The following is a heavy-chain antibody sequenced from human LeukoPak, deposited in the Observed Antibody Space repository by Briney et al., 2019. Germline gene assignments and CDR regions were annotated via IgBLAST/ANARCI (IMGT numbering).Heavy chain of an antibody. D-gene: IGHD5-24*01. CDR1: GFTVSSRY. J-gene: IGHJ4*02. CDR2: LRKVGTT. CDR3: GRERGNGDGYNHGLDY. Sequence: PGGSLRLSCATSGFTVSSRYMSWIRQAPGKGLEWVAVLRKVGTTFYTDSVKGRFTISTDTSKNTPNLQMNSRRAEDAAGYYCGRERGNGDGYNHGLDYGGQGTLVTVSS. V-gene: IGHV3-53*01.